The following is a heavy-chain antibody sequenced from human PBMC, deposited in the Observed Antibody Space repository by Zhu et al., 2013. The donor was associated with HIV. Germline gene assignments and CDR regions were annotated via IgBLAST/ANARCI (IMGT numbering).Heavy chain of an antibody. D-gene: IGHD3-22*01. CDR2: INPTGGST. CDR3: ARGRTMIVVVTANWFDP. V-gene: IGHV1-46*01. Sequence: QVQLVQSGAEVKKPGASVKVSCKASGYTFTSYYMHWVRQAPGQGLEWMGIINPTGGSTYYAQKFRGRVTMTRDTSTSTVYMELSSLRSEDTAVYYCARGRTMIVVVTANWFDPWGQGTLVTVSS. J-gene: IGHJ5*02. CDR1: GYTFTSYY.